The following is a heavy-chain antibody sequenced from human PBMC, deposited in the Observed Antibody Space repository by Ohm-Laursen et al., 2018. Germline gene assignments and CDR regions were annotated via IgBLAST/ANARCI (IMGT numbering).Heavy chain of an antibody. CDR3: VRHDSTGYFHF. D-gene: IGHD3-22*01. Sequence: SLRLSCTASGFTFSSYGMHWVRQAPGKGLEWVAVISYDGSNKYYADSVKGRFTISRDNSKNTLYLQMNSLRAEDTAVYYCVRHDSTGYFHFWGQGTLVTVSP. V-gene: IGHV3-30*03. CDR2: ISYDGSNK. J-gene: IGHJ4*02. CDR1: GFTFSSYG.